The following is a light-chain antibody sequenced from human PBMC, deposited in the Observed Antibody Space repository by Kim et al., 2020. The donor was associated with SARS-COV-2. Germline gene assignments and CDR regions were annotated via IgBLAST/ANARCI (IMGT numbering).Light chain of an antibody. CDR1: GSDIGSFAY. J-gene: IGLJ1*01. Sequence: QSVLTQPASVSGSPGQSITISCTATGSDIGSFAYVFWYQQHPGKAPKLIISDVTKRPSGVSSRFSGSKSGNTASLTISGLQPEDEADYYCSSYTVNTKAVFGTGTKVTVL. CDR3: SSYTVNTKAV. V-gene: IGLV2-14*03. CDR2: DVT.